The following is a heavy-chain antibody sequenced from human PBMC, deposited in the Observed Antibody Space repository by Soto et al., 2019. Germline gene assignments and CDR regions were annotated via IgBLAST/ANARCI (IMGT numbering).Heavy chain of an antibody. J-gene: IGHJ4*02. CDR1: GGSISSSSYY. CDR3: ARGGQWLVKATFDY. V-gene: IGHV4-39*01. D-gene: IGHD6-19*01. CDR2: IYYSGST. Sequence: SETLSLTCTVSGGSISSSSYYWGWIRQPPGKGLEWIGSIYYSGSTYYNPSLKSRVTISVDTSKNQFSLKLSSVTAADTAVYYWARGGQWLVKATFDYWGQGTLVTVSS.